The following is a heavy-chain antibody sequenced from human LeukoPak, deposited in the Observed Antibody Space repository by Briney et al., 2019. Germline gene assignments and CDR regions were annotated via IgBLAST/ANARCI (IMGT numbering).Heavy chain of an antibody. V-gene: IGHV1-18*04. J-gene: IGHJ6*02. CDR2: ISAYNGNT. CDR1: GYTFTSYG. Sequence: ASVKVSCKASGYTFTSYGISWVRQAPGQGLEWMGWISAYNGNTNYAQKLQGRVTMTTDTSTSTAYMELRSLRSEDTAVYYCARDGCSSTSCYTSYYYYGMDVWGQGTTVTVSS. CDR3: ARDGCSSTSCYTSYYYYGMDV. D-gene: IGHD2-2*02.